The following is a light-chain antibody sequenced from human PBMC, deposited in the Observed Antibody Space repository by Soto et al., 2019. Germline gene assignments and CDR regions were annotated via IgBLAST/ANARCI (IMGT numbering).Light chain of an antibody. J-gene: IGLJ1*01. Sequence: QSVLTQPASVSGSPEQSIAISCPGTNSVVGAYNYVSWYQHHPGKAPKLMIYDVNNRPSGVSNRFSGSKSGNTASLTISGLQAEDEADYYCTSYTSSSTYVFGTGTKVTVL. V-gene: IGLV2-14*03. CDR1: NSVVGAYNY. CDR3: TSYTSSSTYV. CDR2: DVN.